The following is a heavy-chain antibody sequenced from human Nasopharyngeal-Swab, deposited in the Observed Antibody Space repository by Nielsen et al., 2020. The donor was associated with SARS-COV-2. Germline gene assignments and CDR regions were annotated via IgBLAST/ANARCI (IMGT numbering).Heavy chain of an antibody. D-gene: IGHD6-19*01. CDR3: ARKSQTVPGIAVAGLDY. CDR2: ISAYNGNT. J-gene: IGHJ4*02. V-gene: IGHV1-18*01. Sequence: WVRQAPGQGLEWMGWISAYNGNTNYAQKLQGRVTMTTDTSTSTAYMELRSLRSDDTAVYYCARKSQTVPGIAVAGLDYWGQGTLVTVSS.